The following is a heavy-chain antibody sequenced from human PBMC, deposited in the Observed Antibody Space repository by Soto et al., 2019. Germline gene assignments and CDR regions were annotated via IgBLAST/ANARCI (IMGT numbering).Heavy chain of an antibody. CDR2: IRPYNVDT. J-gene: IGHJ4*02. V-gene: IGHV1-18*01. CDR3: ARDYGNTFVDY. Sequence: QVQLMQSGAEVKKPGASVKVSCKASGYTFASYDFSWVRQAPGQGLEWMGWIRPYNVDTKYAQRFKGRVTMPTDTSTNTAYMELRSLRSDDAAVYFCARDYGNTFVDYWGQGSLVIVSS. D-gene: IGHD4-17*01. CDR1: GYTFASYD.